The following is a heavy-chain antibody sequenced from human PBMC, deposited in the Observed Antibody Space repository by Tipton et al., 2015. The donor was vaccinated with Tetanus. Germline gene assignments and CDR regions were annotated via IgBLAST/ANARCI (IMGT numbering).Heavy chain of an antibody. V-gene: IGHV3-30*03. D-gene: IGHD2-15*01. CDR3: ARDRWRGGSCYRDD. J-gene: IGHJ4*02. CDR2: ISYDGSTK. Sequence: SLRLSCAASGFTFSRYGIPWVRQAPGKGLEWVAVISYDGSTKYYADSVKGRFTISRDNSKNTLYLQMNSLRAEDTAVYYCARDRWRGGSCYRDDWGQGTLVTGSS. CDR1: GFTFSRYG.